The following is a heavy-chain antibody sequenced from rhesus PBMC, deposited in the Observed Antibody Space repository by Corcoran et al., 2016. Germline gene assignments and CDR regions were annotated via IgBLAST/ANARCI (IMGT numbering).Heavy chain of an antibody. CDR1: GFIFGSYA. Sequence: QVQLVQSGAEVKKPGASVKVSCKASGFIFGSYAISWVRQAPGQGLERSEWSNQMGGTTNTAEKVQGGVRITADTSTSTADKELSSPRSEDAAGYYCARGDTGGTGVIDSWGQGVVVTVSS. CDR3: ARGDTGGTGVIDS. J-gene: IGHJ6*01. CDR2: SNQMGGTT. D-gene: IGHD5-30*01. V-gene: IGHV1S10*01.